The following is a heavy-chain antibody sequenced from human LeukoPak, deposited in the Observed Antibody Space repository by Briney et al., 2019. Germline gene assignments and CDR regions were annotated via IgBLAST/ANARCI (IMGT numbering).Heavy chain of an antibody. Sequence: GGSLRLSCAASGFTVSSNYMSWVRQAPGKGLEWVAVISYDGSNKYYADSVKGRFTISRDNSKNTLYLQMNSLRAEDTAVYYCARAIRGSFDYWGQGTLVTVSS. CDR1: GFTVSSNY. J-gene: IGHJ4*02. V-gene: IGHV3-30-3*01. D-gene: IGHD3-10*01. CDR2: ISYDGSNK. CDR3: ARAIRGSFDY.